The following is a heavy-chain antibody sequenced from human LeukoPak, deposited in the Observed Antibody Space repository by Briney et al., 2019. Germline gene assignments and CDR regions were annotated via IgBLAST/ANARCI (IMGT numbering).Heavy chain of an antibody. D-gene: IGHD2-21*02. CDR3: ARYATAILFDY. J-gene: IGHJ4*02. CDR2: IYYSGST. CDR1: GGSISSSSYY. V-gene: IGHV4-39*01. Sequence: SETLSLTCTVSGGSISSSSYYWGWIRQPPGKGLQWIGSIYYSGSTYYNPALKSRVTISVDTSKNQFSLKLSSVTAADTAVYYCARYATAILFDYWGQGTLVTVSS.